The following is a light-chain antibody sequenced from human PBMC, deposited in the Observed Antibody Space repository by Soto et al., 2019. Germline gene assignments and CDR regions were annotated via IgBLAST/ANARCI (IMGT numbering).Light chain of an antibody. CDR3: QQYGISVT. CDR2: AAS. Sequence: ENVLKQSPGTLSLSPGERATLSCRASQSVSSSYLVWHQQKPGQAPRLLIYAASRRATGIPDRFSGSGSGTDFTLTISRLEPQDSAMYYCQQYGISVTFGQGTLLEIK. CDR1: QSVSSSY. J-gene: IGKJ5*01. V-gene: IGKV3-20*01.